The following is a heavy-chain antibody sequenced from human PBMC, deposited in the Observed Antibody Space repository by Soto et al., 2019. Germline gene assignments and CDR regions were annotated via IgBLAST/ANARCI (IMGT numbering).Heavy chain of an antibody. J-gene: IGHJ3*02. Sequence: SETLSLTCTVAGGSITSGGNYWSWIRQPPGKGLEWIGEINHSGSTNYNPSLKSRVTISVDTSKNQFSLKLSSVTAADTAVYYRARGLPAGTYAFDIWGQGTMVTVSS. CDR2: INHSGST. CDR3: ARGLPAGTYAFDI. D-gene: IGHD6-13*01. CDR1: GGSITSGGNY. V-gene: IGHV4-34*01.